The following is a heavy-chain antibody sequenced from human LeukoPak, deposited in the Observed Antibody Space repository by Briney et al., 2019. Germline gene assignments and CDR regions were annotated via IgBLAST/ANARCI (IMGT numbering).Heavy chain of an antibody. Sequence: TLSLTCTVSGGSISSGGYYWRWIRQHPGKGLEWIGYIYYSGSTYYNPSLKSRVTISVDTSKNQFSPKLSSVTAADTAVYYCARDKTTYSSSWTLDGMDVWGQGTTVTVSS. CDR3: ARDKTTYSSSWTLDGMDV. CDR1: GGSISSGGYY. J-gene: IGHJ6*02. V-gene: IGHV4-31*03. CDR2: IYYSGST. D-gene: IGHD6-13*01.